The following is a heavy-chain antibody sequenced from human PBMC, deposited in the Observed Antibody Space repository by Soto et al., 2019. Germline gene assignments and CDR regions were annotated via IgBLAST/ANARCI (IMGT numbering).Heavy chain of an antibody. CDR1: GFTFSSYG. D-gene: IGHD6-19*01. Sequence: QVQLVESGGGVVQPGRSLRLSCAASGFTFSSYGMHWVRQAPGKGLEWVAVISYDGSNKYYADSVKGRFTISRDNSQNTLYLQMNSLRAEDTAVYYCAKETRTGWYYFDYWGHGTLVTVSS. J-gene: IGHJ4*01. V-gene: IGHV3-30*18. CDR3: AKETRTGWYYFDY. CDR2: ISYDGSNK.